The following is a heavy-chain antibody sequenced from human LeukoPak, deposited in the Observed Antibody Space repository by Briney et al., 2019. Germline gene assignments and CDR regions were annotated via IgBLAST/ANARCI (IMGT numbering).Heavy chain of an antibody. CDR1: GFTFSNYA. CDR2: ISNSGSNT. Sequence: GGSPRLSCVASGFTFSNYAMSWVRQTPGKGLEWVSVISNSGSNTYYADSVKGRFTISRDNSKNTLYLQMNSLRAEDTALYHCAKERSLNGGYSDGYFDHWGQGTLVTVSS. CDR3: AKERSLNGGYSDGYFDH. D-gene: IGHD4-23*01. J-gene: IGHJ4*02. V-gene: IGHV3-23*01.